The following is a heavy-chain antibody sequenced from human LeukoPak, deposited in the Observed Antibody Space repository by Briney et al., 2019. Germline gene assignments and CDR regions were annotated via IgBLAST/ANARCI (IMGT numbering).Heavy chain of an antibody. J-gene: IGHJ6*03. V-gene: IGHV1-2*02. CDR2: INPNSGGT. CDR3: ARGHGYGFLSGDHYYYYMDV. CDR1: GYTFTGYY. D-gene: IGHD3-10*01. Sequence: ASVKVSCKASGYTFTGYYMHWVRQAPGQGLEWMGWINPNSGGTNYAQNFQGRVTMTRDTSISTAYMELRRLRSDDTAAYYCARGHGYGFLSGDHYYYYMDVWGKGTSVTISS.